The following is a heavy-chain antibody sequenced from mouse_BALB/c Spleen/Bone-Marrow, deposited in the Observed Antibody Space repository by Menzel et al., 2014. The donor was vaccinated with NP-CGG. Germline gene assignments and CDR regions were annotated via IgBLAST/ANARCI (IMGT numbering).Heavy chain of an antibody. D-gene: IGHD1-1*01. J-gene: IGHJ3*01. CDR2: IYPGGGYT. CDR3: ARKDYGSSYPSAY. CDR1: GYTSTNYW. Sequence: VKLMESGAELVRPGTSVKISCKASGYTSTNYWLGWVKQRPGHGLEWIGDIYPGGGYTNYNEKFKGKATLTADTSSSTAYMQLSSLTSEDSAVYFCARKDYGSSYPSAYWGQGTLVTVSA. V-gene: IGHV1-63*02.